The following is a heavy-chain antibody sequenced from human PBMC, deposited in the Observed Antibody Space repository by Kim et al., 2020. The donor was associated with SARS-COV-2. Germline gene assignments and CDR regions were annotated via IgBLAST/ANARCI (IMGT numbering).Heavy chain of an antibody. D-gene: IGHD5-18*01. J-gene: IGHJ4*02. V-gene: IGHV1-46*01. CDR3: ARRGTATPNYFDY. Sequence: YAQKFQGRVTMTMDTSTSTVYIELSSRRFEDTAVYYCARRGTATPNYFDYWGQRTLVTVSS.